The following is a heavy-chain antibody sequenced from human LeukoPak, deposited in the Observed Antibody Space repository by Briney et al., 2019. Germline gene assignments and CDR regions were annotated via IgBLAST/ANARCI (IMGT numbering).Heavy chain of an antibody. Sequence: ASVRVSCKASGYTFTGYYMIWVRHAPGQGLEWMGWINPNSGGTNYAQKFQGWVTMTRDTSISTAYMELSRLRSDDTAVYYCARDRSGYPCLVGSCSNWFDPWGQGTLVTVSS. CDR2: INPNSGGT. CDR3: ARDRSGYPCLVGSCSNWFDP. J-gene: IGHJ5*02. V-gene: IGHV1-2*04. CDR1: GYTFTGYY. D-gene: IGHD3-3*01.